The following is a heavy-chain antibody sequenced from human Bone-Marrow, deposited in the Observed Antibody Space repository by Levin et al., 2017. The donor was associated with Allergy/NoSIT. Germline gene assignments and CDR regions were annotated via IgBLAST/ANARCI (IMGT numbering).Heavy chain of an antibody. CDR2: IWYDGSNK. Sequence: LSLTCAASGFTFSSYGMHWVRQAPGKGLEWVAVIWYDGSNKYYADSVKGRFTISRDNSKNTLYLQMNSLRAEDTAVYYCARDSGALKGGWYFDRWGRGTLVTVSS. CDR3: ARDSGALKGGWYFDR. J-gene: IGHJ2*01. CDR1: GFTFSSYG. V-gene: IGHV3-33*01. D-gene: IGHD3-10*01.